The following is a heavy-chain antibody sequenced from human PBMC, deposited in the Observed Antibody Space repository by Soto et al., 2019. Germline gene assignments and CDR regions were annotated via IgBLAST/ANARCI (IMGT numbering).Heavy chain of an antibody. V-gene: IGHV4-59*08. J-gene: IGHJ6*03. CDR2: IYYSGST. Sequence: PSETLSLTCTVSGGSINNYYWSWVRQPPGKGLEWIGYIYYSGSTNYNPSLKSRVTISVDTSKNQFSLKLSSVTAADTAVYYCARHPRDSHLVRGVIKAYYFYYYMDVWGNGTPVTSP. D-gene: IGHD3-10*01. CDR1: GGSINNYY. CDR3: ARHPRDSHLVRGVIKAYYFYYYMDV.